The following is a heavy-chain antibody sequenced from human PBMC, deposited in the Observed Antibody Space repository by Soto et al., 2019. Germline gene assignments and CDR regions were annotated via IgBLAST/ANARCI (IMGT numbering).Heavy chain of an antibody. V-gene: IGHV5-51*01. Sequence: GESLKISCKAIGYAFTNYWIGWVRQTPGKGLEWMGIIFPGDSDTRYNPSFEGQVTVSADESISTAYLQWNTLKASDTAMYYCVRPNFGALTHFDFWGQGTLVTVSS. CDR2: IFPGDSDT. J-gene: IGHJ4*02. D-gene: IGHD3-16*01. CDR1: GYAFTNYW. CDR3: VRPNFGALTHFDF.